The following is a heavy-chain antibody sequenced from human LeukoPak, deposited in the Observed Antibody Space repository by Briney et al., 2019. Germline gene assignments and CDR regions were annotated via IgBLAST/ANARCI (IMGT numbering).Heavy chain of an antibody. CDR2: INAGNGNT. V-gene: IGHV1-3*01. CDR1: RHTFTSYA. CDR3: ARAYRYCSSTSCYSFDY. Sequence: GASVEVSCKASRHTFTSYAMHWVRQAPGQRLEWMGWINAGNGNTKYSQKFQGRVTITRDTSASTAYMELSSLRSEDTAVYYCARAYRYCSSTSCYSFDYWGQGTLVTVSS. J-gene: IGHJ4*02. D-gene: IGHD2-2*01.